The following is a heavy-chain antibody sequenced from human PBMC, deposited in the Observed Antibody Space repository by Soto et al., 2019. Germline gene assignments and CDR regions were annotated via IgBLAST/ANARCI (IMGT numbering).Heavy chain of an antibody. CDR2: ISYDGSNK. J-gene: IGHJ6*02. V-gene: IGHV3-30*03. CDR3: TTGSVEGF. D-gene: IGHD2-15*01. Sequence: GGSLRLSCAASGFTFSSYGMHWVRQAPGKGLEWVAVISYDGSNKYYADSVKGRFTISRDNSKNTLYLQMNSLRAEDTAVYYCTTGSVEGFWGQGTTVTVSS. CDR1: GFTFSSYG.